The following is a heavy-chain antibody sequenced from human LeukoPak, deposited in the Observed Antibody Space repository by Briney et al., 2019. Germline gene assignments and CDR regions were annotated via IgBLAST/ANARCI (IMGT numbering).Heavy chain of an antibody. CDR1: GFSVSSNY. V-gene: IGHV3-53*01. J-gene: IGHJ5*02. Sequence: GGSLRLSCAASGFSVSSNYMSWVRQAPGKGLEWVSVIYSGGSTYYADSVKGRFTISRDNSKNTVYLQMNSLRAEDTAVYYCARDLNYDRASWGQGTLVTVSA. CDR3: ARDLNYDRAS. CDR2: IYSGGST. D-gene: IGHD3-22*01.